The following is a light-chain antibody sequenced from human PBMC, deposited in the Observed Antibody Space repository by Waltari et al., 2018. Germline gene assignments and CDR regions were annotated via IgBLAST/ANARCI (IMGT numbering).Light chain of an antibody. J-gene: IGLJ1*01. CDR3: SSHGGSDKFYV. Sequence: QSALTQPPSASGSPGQSVAISCPGTSSDIGRYDLVSLYQQHPGKAPKLIISEVNKRPSGVPDRFSGAKSGNTASLTVSGLQAEDEADYYCSSHGGSDKFYVFGTGTKVTVL. V-gene: IGLV2-8*01. CDR1: SSDIGRYDL. CDR2: EVN.